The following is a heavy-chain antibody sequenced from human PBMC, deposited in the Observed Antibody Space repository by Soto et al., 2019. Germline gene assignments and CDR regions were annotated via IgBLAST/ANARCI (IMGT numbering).Heavy chain of an antibody. V-gene: IGHV1-18*01. Sequence: ASVKVSCKASGYTFTSYGISWVRQAPGQGLEWMGWISAYNGNTNYAQKLQGRVTMTTDTSTSTAYMGLRSLRSDDTAVYYCARDWYYYDSSGYYGFDPWGQGTLVTVSS. CDR1: GYTFTSYG. J-gene: IGHJ5*02. CDR3: ARDWYYYDSSGYYGFDP. CDR2: ISAYNGNT. D-gene: IGHD3-22*01.